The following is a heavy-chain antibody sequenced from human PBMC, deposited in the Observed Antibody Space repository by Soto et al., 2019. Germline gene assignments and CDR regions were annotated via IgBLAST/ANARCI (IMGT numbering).Heavy chain of an antibody. D-gene: IGHD2-2*01. CDR2: ISHSGST. CDR3: ARDLGREIVPAAISHAFDV. J-gene: IGHJ6*02. CDR1: GGSINSGVHY. V-gene: IGHV4-31*03. Sequence: PSGTLSLTCSVSGGSINSGVHYWSWIRQHPAKGLEWIGHISHSGSTYYSPSLKSRLNISRDTSKNQFSLELTSVTAADMAVYYCARDLGREIVPAAISHAFDVWGQGTTVTV.